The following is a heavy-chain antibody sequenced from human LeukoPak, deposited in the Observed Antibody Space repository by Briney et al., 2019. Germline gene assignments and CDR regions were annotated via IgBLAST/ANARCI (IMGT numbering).Heavy chain of an antibody. CDR1: GFTFSRYG. CDR3: ARDYCSSISCMDA. D-gene: IGHD2-2*01. CDR2: IWSDGNNK. Sequence: GESLKISCAASGFTFSRYGMHWVRQAPGKGLEWVAVIWSDGNNKEHGDSVKGRFTISRDNSKNTLYLQMNSLRAEDTAMYYCARDYCSSISCMDAWSQGTTVTVSS. V-gene: IGHV3-33*01. J-gene: IGHJ6*02.